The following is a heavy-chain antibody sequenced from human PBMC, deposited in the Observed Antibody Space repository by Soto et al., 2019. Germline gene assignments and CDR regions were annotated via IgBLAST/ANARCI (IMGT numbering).Heavy chain of an antibody. Sequence: SETLSLTCTVVGGSIRSYYWSWIRQPPGKGLEWIGYIYYSGSTNYNPSLKSRVTISVDTSKNQFSLKLSSVTAADTAVYYCARALWFGELFSYYYYYGMDVWGQGTTVTVSS. CDR1: GGSIRSYY. V-gene: IGHV4-59*01. CDR3: ARALWFGELFSYYYYYGMDV. D-gene: IGHD3-10*01. J-gene: IGHJ6*02. CDR2: IYYSGST.